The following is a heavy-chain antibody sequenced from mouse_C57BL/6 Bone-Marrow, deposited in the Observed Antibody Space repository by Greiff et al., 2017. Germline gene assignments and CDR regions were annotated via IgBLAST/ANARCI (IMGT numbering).Heavy chain of an antibody. Sequence: QVQLQQPGAELVMPGASVKLSCKASGYTFTSYWMHWVKQRPGQGLEWIGEIDPSDSYTNYNQKFKGKSTLTVDKSSSTAYMQLSSLTSEDSAVYYCARDGSSLEWFAYWGQGTLVTVSA. D-gene: IGHD1-1*01. CDR3: ARDGSSLEWFAY. CDR2: IDPSDSYT. V-gene: IGHV1-69*01. J-gene: IGHJ3*01. CDR1: GYTFTSYW.